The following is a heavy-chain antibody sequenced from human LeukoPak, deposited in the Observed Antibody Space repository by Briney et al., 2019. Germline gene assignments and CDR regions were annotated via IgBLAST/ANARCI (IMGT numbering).Heavy chain of an antibody. J-gene: IGHJ5*02. CDR2: IYYSGST. CDR3: ARGTVGYCSGGSCQGWFDP. CDR1: GGSISSGFYY. D-gene: IGHD2-15*01. V-gene: IGHV4-39*07. Sequence: SETLSLTCTVSGGSISSGFYYWGWIRQPPGKGLEWIGSIYYSGSTYYNPSLESRVTISVDTSKNQVSLKLNSVTAADTAVYYCARGTVGYCSGGSCQGWFDPWGQGTLVTVSS.